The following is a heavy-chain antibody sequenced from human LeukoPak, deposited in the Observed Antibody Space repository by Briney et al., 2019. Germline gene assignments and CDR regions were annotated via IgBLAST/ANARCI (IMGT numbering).Heavy chain of an antibody. CDR3: ARVGAANEYY. CDR1: GGSISSYY. Sequence: SETLSLTCTVSGGSISSYYWSWIRQPPGKGLEWIGYIYYSGRTNYNPSLKSRVTISVDTSKNQFSLKLSSVTAADTAVYYCARVGAANEYYWGQGTLVTVSS. V-gene: IGHV4-59*01. J-gene: IGHJ4*02. CDR2: IYYSGRT. D-gene: IGHD1-1*01.